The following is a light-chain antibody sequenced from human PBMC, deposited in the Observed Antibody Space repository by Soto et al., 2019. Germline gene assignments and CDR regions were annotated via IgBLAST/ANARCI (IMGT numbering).Light chain of an antibody. V-gene: IGKV1-5*02. CDR3: QQYNSYST. CDR2: DAS. CDR1: QTISSW. Sequence: DIQMTQSPSSVSASVGDRVTIICRASQTISSWLAWYQQKPGKAPKLLIYDASSLESGVPSRFSCSGSGTEFTLTISSLQPDEFATYYCQQYNSYSTFGLGTKVDIK. J-gene: IGKJ1*01.